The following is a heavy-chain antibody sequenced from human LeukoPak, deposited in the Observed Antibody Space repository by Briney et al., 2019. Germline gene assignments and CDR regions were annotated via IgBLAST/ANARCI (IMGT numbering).Heavy chain of an antibody. CDR2: ISSSSSTI. CDR3: ARVNPYDNSGYYYEKFCFDY. CDR1: GFTFSSYS. V-gene: IGHV3-48*04. J-gene: IGHJ4*02. Sequence: GGSLRLSCAASGFTFSSYSMNWVRQAPGKGLEWVSYISSSSSTIYYADSAKGRFTISRDNAKNLLYLQMNSLRAEDTAVYYCARVNPYDNSGYYYEKFCFDYWGQGTLVTVSS. D-gene: IGHD3-22*01.